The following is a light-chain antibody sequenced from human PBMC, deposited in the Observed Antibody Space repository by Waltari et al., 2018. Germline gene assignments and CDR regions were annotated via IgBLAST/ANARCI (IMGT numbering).Light chain of an antibody. CDR2: SNN. CDR3: AAWDDSLNGLWV. Sequence: QSVLTQPTSASGTPGQRVTISCSGRSSNIGSNTVNWYQQLPGTAPKLLIYSNNQRPSGVPDRFSGSKSGTSASLAISGLQSEDEADYYCAAWDDSLNGLWVFGGGTKLTVL. CDR1: SSNIGSNT. J-gene: IGLJ3*02. V-gene: IGLV1-44*01.